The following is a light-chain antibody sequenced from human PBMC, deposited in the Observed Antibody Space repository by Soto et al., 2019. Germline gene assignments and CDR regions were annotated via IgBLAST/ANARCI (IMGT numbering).Light chain of an antibody. CDR3: GTWDNSLSAFV. CDR2: DNN. Sequence: QSVLTQPPSVSAAPGQKVTISCSGSSSNIGNNFVSWYQQLPGTAPKLLIYDNNKRPSGIPDRFSGSKSGTSATLGITGLQTGDEADYYCGTWDNSLSAFVFXAGTNVTVL. CDR1: SSNIGNNF. V-gene: IGLV1-51*01. J-gene: IGLJ1*01.